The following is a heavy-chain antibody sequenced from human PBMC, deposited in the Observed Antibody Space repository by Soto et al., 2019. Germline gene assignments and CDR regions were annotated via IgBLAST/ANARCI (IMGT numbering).Heavy chain of an antibody. CDR3: AKQAGGSYYLGEAYYFDY. CDR1: GFTFSSYG. J-gene: IGHJ4*02. D-gene: IGHD1-26*01. V-gene: IGHV3-30*18. CDR2: ISYDGSNK. Sequence: GGSLRLSCAASGFTFSSYGMHWVRQAPGKGLEWVAVISYDGSNKYYADSVKGRFTISRDNSKNTLYLQMNSLRAEDTAVYYCAKQAGGSYYLGEAYYFDYWGQGTLVTVSS.